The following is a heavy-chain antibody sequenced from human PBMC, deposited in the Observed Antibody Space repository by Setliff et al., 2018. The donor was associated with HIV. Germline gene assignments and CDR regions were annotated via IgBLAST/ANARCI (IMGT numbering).Heavy chain of an antibody. CDR2: INNYNGNT. Sequence: ASVKVSCKPSGYSFRNYGITWARLAPGQGLEWMGWINNYNGNTNSAQKFRDRVSLSADTSSTTTYLELRNLTFDDTALYYRARMKWGGSAAAGWDYWGQGTQVTVSS. CDR3: ARMKWGGSAAAGWDY. V-gene: IGHV1-18*01. CDR1: GYSFRNYG. D-gene: IGHD6-13*01. J-gene: IGHJ4*02.